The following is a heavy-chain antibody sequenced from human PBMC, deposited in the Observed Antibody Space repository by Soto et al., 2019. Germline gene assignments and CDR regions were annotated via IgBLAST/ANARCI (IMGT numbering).Heavy chain of an antibody. Sequence: QVQLVESVGGVVQPGRSLRLSCAASGFTFSSFGMHWVRQAPGKGLEWVAVASYDGSYKYYADSVNGRFTISRDNSKNTLYLQMNSLRAEDTAVYYCAKERSVVATTPDFDYCGQGTLVTVSS. V-gene: IGHV3-30*18. J-gene: IGHJ4*02. CDR3: AKERSVVATTPDFDY. D-gene: IGHD5-12*01. CDR2: ASYDGSYK. CDR1: GFTFSSFG.